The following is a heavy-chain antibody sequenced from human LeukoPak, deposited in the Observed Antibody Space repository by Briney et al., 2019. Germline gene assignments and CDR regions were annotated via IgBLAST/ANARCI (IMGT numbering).Heavy chain of an antibody. Sequence: SVKVSCKASGGTFSSSAISWVRQAPGQGLERMGRIIPILGIANYAQKFQGRVTITADKSTSTAYMELSSLRSEDTAVYYCARDGDYYDGLDYWGQGTLVTVSS. CDR3: ARDGDYYDGLDY. D-gene: IGHD3-22*01. V-gene: IGHV1-69*04. CDR2: IIPILGIA. J-gene: IGHJ4*02. CDR1: GGTFSSSA.